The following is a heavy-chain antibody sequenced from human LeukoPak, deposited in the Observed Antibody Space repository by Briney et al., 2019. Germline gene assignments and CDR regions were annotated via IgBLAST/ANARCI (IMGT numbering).Heavy chain of an antibody. CDR1: GFTFSSYA. J-gene: IGHJ5*02. CDR2: ISGSGDSDST. V-gene: IGHV3-23*01. D-gene: IGHD6-19*01. Sequence: PGGSLRLSCAASGFTFSSYAMSWVRQAPGKGLEWVSGISGSGDSDSTYYADSVEGRFTISRDNSRNTLYLQMNSLRAEDTAVYYCAKGDSRGWYESNWFDPWGQGTLVTVSS. CDR3: AKGDSRGWYESNWFDP.